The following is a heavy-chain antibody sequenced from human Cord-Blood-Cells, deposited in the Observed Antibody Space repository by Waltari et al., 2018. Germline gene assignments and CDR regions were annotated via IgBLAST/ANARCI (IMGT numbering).Heavy chain of an antibody. V-gene: IGHV4-34*01. J-gene: IGHJ4*02. CDR1: GGSFSGYY. CDR2: NNQRRST. Sequence: QVKLQQWGAGLLKHSETLSLTCAVYGGSFSGYYWSWIRQPPGKGREGIGENNQRRSTSYNPSHKSRVTISGDTSKNQFSLRLSSVTAAVTAGYYCARVGRYSSGWYSGGSDYWGQGTLVTVSS. D-gene: IGHD6-19*01. CDR3: ARVGRYSSGWYSGGSDY.